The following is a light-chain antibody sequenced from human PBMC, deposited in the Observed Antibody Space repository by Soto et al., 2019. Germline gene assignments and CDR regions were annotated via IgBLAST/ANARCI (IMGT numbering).Light chain of an antibody. J-gene: IGKJ1*01. CDR1: QRVYTW. CDR2: GVS. V-gene: IGKV1-5*01. CDR3: HRCIEYSRA. Sequence: DIPMTQSPSTLSASVGDRVTITCRASQRVYTWLAWYQQKPGKAPQLLIWGVSNLESGVPSRFSGSGSGTEFTLTISRRQTDDFATSYFHRCIEYSRAFGQGTRVEI.